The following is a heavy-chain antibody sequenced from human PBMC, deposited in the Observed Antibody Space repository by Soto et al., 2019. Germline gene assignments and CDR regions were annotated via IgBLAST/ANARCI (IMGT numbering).Heavy chain of an antibody. J-gene: IGHJ5*02. Sequence: GASVKVSCKASGYTFTSYGISWVRQAPGQGLEWMGWISAYNGNTNYAQKLQGRVTMTTDTSTSTAYKELRSLRSDDAAVYYCARDNSSSYGLSYWFDPWGQGTLVTVSS. CDR3: ARDNSSSYGLSYWFDP. V-gene: IGHV1-18*01. CDR2: ISAYNGNT. D-gene: IGHD5-18*01. CDR1: GYTFTSYG.